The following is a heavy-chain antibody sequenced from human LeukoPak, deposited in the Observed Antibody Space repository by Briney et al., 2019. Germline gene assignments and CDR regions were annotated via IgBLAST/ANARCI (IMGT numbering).Heavy chain of an antibody. J-gene: IGHJ4*02. D-gene: IGHD3-10*01. V-gene: IGHV3-74*01. CDR2: IDSDGTST. CDR1: GFSFSRYW. CDR3: VRDRASHFDH. Sequence: GGSLRLSCAASGFSFSRYWMHWVRQAPGKGLVWVSRIDSDGTSTGYADSVKGRFTISRDNARNTLSLQMSSLRAEDTAVYYCVRDRASHFDHWGQGALVTVSS.